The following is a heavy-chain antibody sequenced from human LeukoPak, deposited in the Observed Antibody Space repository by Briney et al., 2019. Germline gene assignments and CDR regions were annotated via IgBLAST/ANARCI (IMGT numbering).Heavy chain of an antibody. CDR2: IEPAGSAT. Sequence: GGSLKLSCGASGFAFSSYWMTWLRQAPGKGLEFVANIEPAGSATYYADSVKGRFTISRDNTKNLLYLQMNSLTAEDSAVYHCGRFGYVSAVDPWGQGALVTVSS. CDR1: GFAFSSYW. J-gene: IGHJ5*02. D-gene: IGHD2-15*01. V-gene: IGHV3-7*01. CDR3: GRFGYVSAVDP.